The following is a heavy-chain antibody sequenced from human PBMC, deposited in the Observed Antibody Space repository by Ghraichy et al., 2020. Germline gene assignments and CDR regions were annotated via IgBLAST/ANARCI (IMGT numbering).Heavy chain of an antibody. CDR3: ARAGTASGSYYYGLDV. V-gene: IGHV3-7*01. Sequence: GGSLRLSCAASGFSSSSYWMTWVRQAPGKGLEWVANIKQDGSDKYYMDFVKGRFTISRDNAENSLYLQMNSLRADDTAVYYCARAGTASGSYYYGLDVWGQGTTVTVSS. CDR1: GFSSSSYW. J-gene: IGHJ6*02. D-gene: IGHD2-21*02. CDR2: IKQDGSDK.